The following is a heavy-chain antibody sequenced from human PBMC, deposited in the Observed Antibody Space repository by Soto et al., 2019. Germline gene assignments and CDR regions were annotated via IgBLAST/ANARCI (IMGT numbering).Heavy chain of an antibody. CDR3: AGSSGWEFDY. Sequence: SETLSLTCTVSGGSISSYYWSWIRQPPGKGLEWIGYIYYSGSTNYNPSLKSRVTISVDTSKNQFSLKLSSVTAADTAVYYCAGSSGWEFDYWGQGTLVTVSS. CDR1: GGSISSYY. CDR2: IYYSGST. D-gene: IGHD6-19*01. V-gene: IGHV4-59*01. J-gene: IGHJ4*02.